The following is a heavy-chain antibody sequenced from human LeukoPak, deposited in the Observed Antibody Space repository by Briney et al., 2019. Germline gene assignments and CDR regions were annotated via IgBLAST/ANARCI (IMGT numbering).Heavy chain of an antibody. J-gene: IGHJ4*02. CDR1: GFTFSSYS. Sequence: PGGSLRLSCAASGFTFSSYSMNWVRQAPGKGLEWVSSVNDGGDNTYYADYLRGRFTVSRDNSRNTLWLQMNSLRAEDTAIYYCAKARGTTGWLPYFDYWGQGALVTVSS. CDR3: AKARGTTGWLPYFDY. V-gene: IGHV3-23*01. D-gene: IGHD6-19*01. CDR2: VNDGGDNT.